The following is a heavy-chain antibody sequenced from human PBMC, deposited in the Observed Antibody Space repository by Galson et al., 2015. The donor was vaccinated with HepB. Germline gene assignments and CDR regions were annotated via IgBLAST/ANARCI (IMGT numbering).Heavy chain of an antibody. J-gene: IGHJ3*02. Sequence: SLRLSCAASGFTFSNAWMSWVRQAPGKGLEWVGRIKSKTDGGTTDYAAPVKGRFTISRDDSKNTLYLQMNSLKTEDTAVYYCTTDRIWETYYYDLGGAFDIWGQGTMVTVSS. CDR1: GFTFSNAW. CDR3: TTDRIWETYYYDLGGAFDI. D-gene: IGHD3-22*01. CDR2: IKSKTDGGTT. V-gene: IGHV3-15*01.